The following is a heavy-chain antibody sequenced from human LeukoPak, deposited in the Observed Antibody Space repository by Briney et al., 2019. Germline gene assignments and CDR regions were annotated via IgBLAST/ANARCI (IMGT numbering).Heavy chain of an antibody. J-gene: IGHJ4*02. V-gene: IGHV3-7*01. CDR2: IKQDGSEK. D-gene: IGHD5-24*01. Sequence: GGSLRLSCAACGFTFSSYWMSWVRQAPGKGLEWVANIKQDGSEKYYVDSVKGRFTISRDNAKNSLYLQMNSLRAEDTAVYYCARLRDGYIDYWGQGTLVTVSS. CDR3: ARLRDGYIDY. CDR1: GFTFSSYW.